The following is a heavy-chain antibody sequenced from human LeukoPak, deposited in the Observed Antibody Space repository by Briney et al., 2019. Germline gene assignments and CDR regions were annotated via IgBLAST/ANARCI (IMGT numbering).Heavy chain of an antibody. Sequence: PSETLSLTCTVSGGSISSYYGSWIRQPPGKGLEWIGYIYTSGSTNYNPSLKSRVTISVDTSKNQFSLKLSSVTAADTAVYYCARHPDDSGGPIDYWGQGTLVTVSS. J-gene: IGHJ4*02. D-gene: IGHD3-22*01. V-gene: IGHV4-4*09. CDR2: IYTSGST. CDR3: ARHPDDSGGPIDY. CDR1: GGSISSYY.